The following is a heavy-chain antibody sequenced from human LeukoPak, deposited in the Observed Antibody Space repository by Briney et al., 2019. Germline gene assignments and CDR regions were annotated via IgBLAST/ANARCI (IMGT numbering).Heavy chain of an antibody. CDR2: ISWDGGST. Sequence: GGSLRLSCAASGFTFDDYTMHWVRQAPGKGLEWVSLISWDGGSTYYADSVKGRFTISRDNSKNSLYLQMNSLRAEDTAVYYCARGTSGAFDIWGQGTMVTVSS. V-gene: IGHV3-43*01. D-gene: IGHD3-16*01. CDR3: ARGTSGAFDI. CDR1: GFTFDDYT. J-gene: IGHJ3*02.